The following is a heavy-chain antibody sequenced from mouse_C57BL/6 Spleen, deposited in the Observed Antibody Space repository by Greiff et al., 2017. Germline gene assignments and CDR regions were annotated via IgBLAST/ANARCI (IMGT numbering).Heavy chain of an antibody. CDR1: GYTFTSYW. Sequence: QVQLQQPGAELVRPGSSVKLSCKASGYTFTSYWMDWVKQRPGQGLEWIGNIYPSDSETHYNQKFKDKATLTVDKSSSTAYMQLSSLTSEDSAVYYCARSGGYDERTWFAYWGQGTLVTVSA. V-gene: IGHV1-61*01. D-gene: IGHD2-2*01. CDR3: ARSGGYDERTWFAY. J-gene: IGHJ3*01. CDR2: IYPSDSET.